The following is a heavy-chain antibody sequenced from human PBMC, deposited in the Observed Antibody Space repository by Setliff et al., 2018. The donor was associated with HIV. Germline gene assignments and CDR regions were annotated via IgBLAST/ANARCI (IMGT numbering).Heavy chain of an antibody. CDR2: INPNSGGT. CDR3: ARDLDIVVVVAATEYGMDV. J-gene: IGHJ6*02. V-gene: IGHV1-2*02. Sequence: ASVKVSCKASGYTFTDYYMHWVRQAPGQGLEWMGWINPNSGGTNYAQKFQGRVTMTRDTSISTAYMELSRLRSDDTAVYYCARDLDIVVVVAATEYGMDVWGQGTTVTVSS. CDR1: GYTFTDYY. D-gene: IGHD2-15*01.